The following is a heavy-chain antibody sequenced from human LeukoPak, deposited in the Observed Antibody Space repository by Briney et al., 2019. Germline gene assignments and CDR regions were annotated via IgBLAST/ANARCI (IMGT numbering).Heavy chain of an antibody. Sequence: SATLSLICTVSGASISGHYWSSARQPPGKGLEYIGYMFYTGSANYHPSLKGRVTISVDTSKNQFSLRLTSVTAADTAGYYCACVDSSAYRSYFDYWGQGTLVTVSS. V-gene: IGHV4-59*11. D-gene: IGHD3-22*01. CDR3: ACVDSSAYRSYFDY. J-gene: IGHJ4*02. CDR1: GASISGHY. CDR2: MFYTGSA.